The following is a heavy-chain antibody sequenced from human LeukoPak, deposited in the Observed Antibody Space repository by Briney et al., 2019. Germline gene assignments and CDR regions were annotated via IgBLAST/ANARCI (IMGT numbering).Heavy chain of an antibody. CDR3: ASSRY. V-gene: IGHV4-34*01. J-gene: IGHJ4*02. D-gene: IGHD4-11*01. Sequence: PSETLSLTCAVYGGSFSGYYWSWIRQPPGKGLEWIGEINHSGSTNYNPSLRSRVTISVDTSKNQFSLKLSSVTAADTAVYYCASSRYWGQGTLVSVSS. CDR2: INHSGST. CDR1: GGSFSGYY.